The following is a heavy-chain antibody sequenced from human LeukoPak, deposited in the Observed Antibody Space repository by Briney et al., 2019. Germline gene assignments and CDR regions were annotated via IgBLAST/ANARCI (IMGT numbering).Heavy chain of an antibody. CDR3: VKDQWTDY. J-gene: IGHJ4*02. V-gene: IGHV3-64D*09. CDR1: GFXFSAYT. CDR2: ISSNGGKT. Sequence: GGSLRLSCSVSGFXFSAYTIHWVRQAPGRGLKYVSSISSNGGKTYYADSVKGRFTISRDNSKNTLFLQMSSLRLEDTAVYYCVKDQWTDYWGQGVLVTVSS. D-gene: IGHD2-8*01.